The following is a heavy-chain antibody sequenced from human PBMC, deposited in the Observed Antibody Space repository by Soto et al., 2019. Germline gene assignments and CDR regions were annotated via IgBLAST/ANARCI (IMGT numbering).Heavy chain of an antibody. CDR2: INGGNGNT. CDR1: GYTFTRYA. CDR3: ARDWTYYDILTGSFVPRQFDP. Sequence: GASVKVSCKGSGYTFTRYAMHWVRQAPGQRLEWMGWINGGNGNTKYSRMFRGRVTITRDTSASTAYMELSSLRSEDTAVYYCARDWTYYDILTGSFVPRQFDPWGQGTRVTVSS. J-gene: IGHJ5*02. V-gene: IGHV1-3*01. D-gene: IGHD3-9*01.